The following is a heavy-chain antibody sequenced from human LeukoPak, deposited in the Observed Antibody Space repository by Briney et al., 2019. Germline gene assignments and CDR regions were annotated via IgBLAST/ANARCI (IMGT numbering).Heavy chain of an antibody. D-gene: IGHD3-3*01. CDR3: AKDRAYDFWSGSFGY. J-gene: IGHJ4*02. Sequence: GGSLRLSCAASGFTFSGYAMSWVRQAPGKGLEWVSAISGSGGSTYYADSVKGRFTISRDNSKNTLYLQMNSLRAEDTAVYYCAKDRAYDFWSGSFGYWGQGTLVTVSS. CDR2: ISGSGGST. CDR1: GFTFSGYA. V-gene: IGHV3-23*01.